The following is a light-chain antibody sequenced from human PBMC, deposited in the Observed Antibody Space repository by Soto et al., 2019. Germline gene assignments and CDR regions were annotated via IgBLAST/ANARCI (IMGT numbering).Light chain of an antibody. J-gene: IGKJ5*01. CDR3: QQRSNWPIT. CDR2: DAS. V-gene: IGKV3-11*01. Sequence: EVVWTQSPGTLSLSPGERATLSCRASQSVGSNSLAWYQKKPGQAPRLLIYDASNRATGIPARFSGSGSGTDFNLTISRLETEDFAVYYCQQRSNWPITFGQGTRLEIK. CDR1: QSVGSN.